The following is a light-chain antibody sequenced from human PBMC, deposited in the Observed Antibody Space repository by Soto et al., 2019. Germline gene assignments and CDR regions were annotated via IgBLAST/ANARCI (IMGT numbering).Light chain of an antibody. Sequence: QSALTQPASVSGSPGQSITISCTGTSSDVGGYNYVSWYQQHPGKAPKLMIYAVSNRPPGVSNRFSGSKSGNTASLTISGLQAEDEADYYCSSYTSSITLYVFGTGTKLTVL. J-gene: IGLJ1*01. V-gene: IGLV2-14*01. CDR3: SSYTSSITLYV. CDR1: SSDVGGYNY. CDR2: AVS.